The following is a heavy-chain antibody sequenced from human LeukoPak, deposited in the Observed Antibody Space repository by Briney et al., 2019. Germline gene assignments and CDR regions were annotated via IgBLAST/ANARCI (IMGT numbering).Heavy chain of an antibody. D-gene: IGHD4-17*01. V-gene: IGHV4-59*11. CDR3: ARDLVTVTKGFDI. CDR1: DDSFSSHY. Sequence: SETLSLTCAVSDDSFSSHYWTWIRQPPGKGLEWIGYISYIGSTNYNPSLKSRVTISIDTSRNQFSLRLSSVTAAVTAVYYCARDLVTVTKGFDIWGQGTMVSVSS. CDR2: ISYIGST. J-gene: IGHJ3*02.